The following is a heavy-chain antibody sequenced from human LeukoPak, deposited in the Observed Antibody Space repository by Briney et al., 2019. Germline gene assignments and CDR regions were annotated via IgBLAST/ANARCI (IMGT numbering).Heavy chain of an antibody. CDR3: ARPRSRGYSGDFVY. Sequence: PSETLSLTCIVSGGSISGYYWSWIRQPPGKGLEWIGYIYYTGTTNYNPALKSRITISADTSKNQFSLKLSSVTAADTAVYYCARPRSRGYSGDFVYWGQGTLVTVSS. D-gene: IGHD5-12*01. CDR2: IYYTGTT. V-gene: IGHV4-59*01. CDR1: GGSISGYY. J-gene: IGHJ4*02.